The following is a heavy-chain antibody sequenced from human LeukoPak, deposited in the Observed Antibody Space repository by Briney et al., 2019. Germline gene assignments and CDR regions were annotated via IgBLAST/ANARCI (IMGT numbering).Heavy chain of an antibody. CDR3: ARARYCSSTSCYSDY. Sequence: SETLSLTCTVSGGSISSYNWSWIRQPPGKRLEWVGCIYYSGSTNYNPSLKSRVTISVDTSKNQFSLKLSSVTAADTAVYYCARARYCSSTSCYSDYWGQGTLVTVSS. CDR1: GGSISSYN. V-gene: IGHV4-59*01. CDR2: IYYSGST. D-gene: IGHD2-2*01. J-gene: IGHJ4*02.